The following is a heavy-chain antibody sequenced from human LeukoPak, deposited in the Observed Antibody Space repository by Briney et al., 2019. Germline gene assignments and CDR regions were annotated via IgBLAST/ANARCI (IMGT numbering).Heavy chain of an antibody. CDR1: GFTFSSYA. D-gene: IGHD3/OR15-3a*01. V-gene: IGHV3-23*01. CDR2: ISGSGTTT. CDR3: ATGPRQKRGLNTY. J-gene: IGHJ4*02. Sequence: GGSLRLSCAASGFTFSSYAMSWARQAPGKGLEWVSGISGSGTTTYYADSVKGRFTISRDNAKNTVFLQMNSLRAEDTAIYYCATGPRQKRGLNTYWGQGTLVTVSS.